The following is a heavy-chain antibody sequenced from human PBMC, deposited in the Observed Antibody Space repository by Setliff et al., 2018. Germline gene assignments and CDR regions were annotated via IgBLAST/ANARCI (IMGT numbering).Heavy chain of an antibody. CDR2: INTNTGNP. Sequence: ASVKVSCKASGYTFSSYAMNRVRQAPGQGLEWMGWINTNTGNPTYAQGFTGRFVFSLDTSVSTTYLQISSLKAEDTAVYYCARGEYTSLPSGVYYHMDVWGKGTTVTVSS. CDR3: ARGEYTSLPSGVYYHMDV. D-gene: IGHD6-6*01. V-gene: IGHV7-4-1*02. J-gene: IGHJ6*03. CDR1: GYTFSSYA.